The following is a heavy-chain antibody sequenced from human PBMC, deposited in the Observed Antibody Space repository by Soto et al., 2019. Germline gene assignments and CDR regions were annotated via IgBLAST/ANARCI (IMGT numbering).Heavy chain of an antibody. Sequence: GESLKISCKGSGYSFTSYWIGWVRQIPGKGLEWMGIIYPGDSDTRYSPSFQGQVTISADKSISTAYLQWSSLKASDTAMYYCARQGISYCGGDCYLYYFDYWGQGTLVTVSS. CDR1: GYSFTSYW. CDR2: IYPGDSDT. V-gene: IGHV5-51*01. D-gene: IGHD2-21*02. J-gene: IGHJ4*02. CDR3: ARQGISYCGGDCYLYYFDY.